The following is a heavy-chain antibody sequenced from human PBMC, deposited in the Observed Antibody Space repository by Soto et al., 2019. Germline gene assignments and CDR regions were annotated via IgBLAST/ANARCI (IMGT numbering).Heavy chain of an antibody. V-gene: IGHV1-46*01. Sequence: ASVKLSCKASGYIFTNYYVHWVLQAPGQGLEWMGVINPDGGSTRSAQKFQGRLTMTRDTSTSTVYLKLTSLRSEDTAVYFCARDWPRWGDDPPIVLQHRGQGTLVTVA. CDR1: GYIFTNYY. CDR3: ARDWPRWGDDPPIVLQH. CDR2: INPDGGST. J-gene: IGHJ1*01. D-gene: IGHD1-26*01.